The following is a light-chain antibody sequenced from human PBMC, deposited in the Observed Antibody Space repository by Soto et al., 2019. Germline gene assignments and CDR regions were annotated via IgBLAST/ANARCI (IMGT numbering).Light chain of an antibody. CDR1: QSILHSNGYHY. J-gene: IGKJ3*01. CDR2: LGS. V-gene: IGKV2-28*01. Sequence: DIVMTQSPLYLPVTPGEPASISCRSSQSILHSNGYHYLDWDLQKPGQSPQLLIYLGSNRAAGVPDMFSGSGSGTDFTLKISIVEAEDVGVYYCIQALQTPPLTFGPGTKGAIK. CDR3: IQALQTPPLT.